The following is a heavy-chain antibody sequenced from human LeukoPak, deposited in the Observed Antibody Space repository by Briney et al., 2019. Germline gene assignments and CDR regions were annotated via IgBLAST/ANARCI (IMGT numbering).Heavy chain of an antibody. D-gene: IGHD3-16*01. Sequence: SETLSLTCSVSGVSISSTHYYWGWIRQPPGKGLEWIGSVSYSGSTYYSPSLKSRVTISVDASKNQFSLKLNSVTAADTAVYYCARRGGDMPARGFMDVWGKGTTVTVSS. J-gene: IGHJ6*03. V-gene: IGHV4-39*07. CDR2: VSYSGST. CDR1: GVSISSTHYY. CDR3: ARRGGDMPARGFMDV.